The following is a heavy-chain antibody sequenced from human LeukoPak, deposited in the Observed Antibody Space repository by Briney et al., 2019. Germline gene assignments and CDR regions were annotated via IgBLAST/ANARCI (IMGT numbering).Heavy chain of an antibody. CDR1: GFTVSSSY. Sequence: GGSLRLSCAASGFTVSSSYMSWVRQAPGKGLEWVSVIYSGGSTFYADSVEGRFTISRDNSRNSLFLQMNSLRAEDTALYYCVYGDYLRTVNYFDYWGQGTLVTVSS. CDR3: VYGDYLRTVNYFDY. J-gene: IGHJ4*02. V-gene: IGHV3-66*01. CDR2: IYSGGST. D-gene: IGHD4-17*01.